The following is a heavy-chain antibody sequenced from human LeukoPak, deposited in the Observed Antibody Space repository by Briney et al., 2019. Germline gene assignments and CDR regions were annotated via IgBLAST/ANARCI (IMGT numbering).Heavy chain of an antibody. J-gene: IGHJ4*02. Sequence: PGGSLRLSCAASGFTFSSYGMHWVRQAPGKGLEWVAVIWYDGSNKYYADSVKGRFTISRDNSKNTLYLQMNSLRAEDTAVYYCAREGGRYCSSTSCYPMAFGYWGQGTLVTVSS. CDR1: GFTFSSYG. V-gene: IGHV3-33*01. D-gene: IGHD2-2*01. CDR3: AREGGRYCSSTSCYPMAFGY. CDR2: IWYDGSNK.